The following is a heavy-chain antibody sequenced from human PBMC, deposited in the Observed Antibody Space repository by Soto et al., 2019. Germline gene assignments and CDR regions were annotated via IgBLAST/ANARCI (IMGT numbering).Heavy chain of an antibody. Sequence: EVQLVESGGGLVQRGGSLRLSCVASGFTFYNYWMSWVRQTPGKGLEWVANMNPDVRELDYVGSVKGRFTISRDNAKNSLYLQMNSLSVGDTAVYYCVRDRGFSSFDYWGQGTPVTVS. V-gene: IGHV3-7*03. J-gene: IGHJ4*02. CDR3: VRDRGFSSFDY. CDR2: MNPDVREL. CDR1: GFTFYNYW.